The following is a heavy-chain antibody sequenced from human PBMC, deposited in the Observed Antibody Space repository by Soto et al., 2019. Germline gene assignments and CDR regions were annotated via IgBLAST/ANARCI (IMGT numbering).Heavy chain of an antibody. CDR2: IWYDGSNK. Sequence: GGSLRLSCAASGFTFSSYGMHWVRQAPGKGLEWVAVIWYDGSNKYYADSVKGRFTISRDNSQNTLYLQMNSLRAEDTAVYYCARVQYYDFWSGSDYYYGMDVWGQGTTVTVSS. V-gene: IGHV3-33*01. CDR3: ARVQYYDFWSGSDYYYGMDV. J-gene: IGHJ6*02. D-gene: IGHD3-3*01. CDR1: GFTFSSYG.